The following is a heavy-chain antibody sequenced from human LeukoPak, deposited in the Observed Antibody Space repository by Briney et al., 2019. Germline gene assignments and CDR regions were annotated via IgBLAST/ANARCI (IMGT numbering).Heavy chain of an antibody. Sequence: AGGSLRLSCAASGFILDDHGMHWVRQAPGKGLEWVSGSSWSSGIIGYADSVKGRFTISRDNAKNSLDLQMESLRAEDTAVYYCAKDTGSPADAITMEDNAFDIWGQGTMVTVSS. CDR3: AKDTGSPADAITMEDNAFDI. CDR1: GFILDDHG. J-gene: IGHJ3*02. CDR2: SSWSSGII. D-gene: IGHD3-3*01. V-gene: IGHV3-9*01.